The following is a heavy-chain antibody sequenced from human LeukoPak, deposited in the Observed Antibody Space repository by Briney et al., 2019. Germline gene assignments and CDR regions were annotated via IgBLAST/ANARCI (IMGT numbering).Heavy chain of an antibody. D-gene: IGHD6-13*01. CDR2: IKQDGSEK. V-gene: IGHV3-7*01. Sequence: GGSLRLSCAASGFTVSTNYMSWVRQAPGKGLEWVANIKQDGSEKYYVDSVKGRFTISRDNAKNSLYLQMNSLRAEDTAVYYCARGTQTPYSSGWYSRSYYWGQGTLVTVSS. J-gene: IGHJ4*02. CDR3: ARGTQTPYSSGWYSRSYY. CDR1: GFTVSTNY.